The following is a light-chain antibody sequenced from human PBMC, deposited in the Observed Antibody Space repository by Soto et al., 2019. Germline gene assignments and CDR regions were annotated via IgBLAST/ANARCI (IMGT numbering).Light chain of an antibody. J-gene: IGKJ1*01. CDR2: AAS. CDR1: QGINSY. CDR3: QQYYSYPPT. V-gene: IGKV1-8*01. Sequence: AIRMTQSPSSFSASTGDRVTITCRASQGINSYLAWYQQKPGKAPKLLIYAASTLQRGVPSRFSGSGSGTDFTLTISCLQPEDFATYYCQQYYSYPPTFGQGNKVEIK.